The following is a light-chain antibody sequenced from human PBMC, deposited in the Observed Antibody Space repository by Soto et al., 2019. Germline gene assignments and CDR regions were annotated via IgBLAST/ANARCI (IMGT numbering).Light chain of an antibody. Sequence: PGVRVTLSCRASQSVSSSYLTWYQQKPGQAPRLLIYGASTRATGIPARFSGSGSGTDFTLTISSLQPEDFAVYYCQQEGTFGQGTKLEIK. CDR2: GAS. J-gene: IGKJ2*01. CDR1: QSVSSSY. CDR3: QQEGT. V-gene: IGKV3D-7*01.